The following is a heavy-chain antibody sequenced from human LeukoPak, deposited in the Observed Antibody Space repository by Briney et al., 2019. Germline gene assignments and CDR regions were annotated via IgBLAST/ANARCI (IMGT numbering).Heavy chain of an antibody. V-gene: IGHV4-4*07. D-gene: IGHD3-22*01. J-gene: IGHJ3*02. CDR3: ARSPYYYDSSPQNAFDI. Sequence: SETLSLTCTVSGGSISSYYWSWIRQPAGKGLEWIGRIYTSGSTNYNPSLKSRVTMSVGTSKNQFSLKLSSVTAADTAVYYCARSPYYYDSSPQNAFDIWGQGTMVTVSS. CDR1: GGSISSYY. CDR2: IYTSGST.